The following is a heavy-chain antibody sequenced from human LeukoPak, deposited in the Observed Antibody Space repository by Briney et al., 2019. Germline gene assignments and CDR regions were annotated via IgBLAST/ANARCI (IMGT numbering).Heavy chain of an antibody. J-gene: IGHJ4*02. CDR1: GGSFSGYY. CDR2: INHSGST. Sequence: KPSETLSLTCAVYGGSFSGYYWSWIRQPPGKGLEWIGEINHSGSTNYNPSLKSRVTISVDTSKNQFSLKLSSVTAADTAVYYCARGLRYYYGSGSRFDYWGQGTLVTVSS. D-gene: IGHD3-10*01. CDR3: ARGLRYYYGSGSRFDY. V-gene: IGHV4-34*01.